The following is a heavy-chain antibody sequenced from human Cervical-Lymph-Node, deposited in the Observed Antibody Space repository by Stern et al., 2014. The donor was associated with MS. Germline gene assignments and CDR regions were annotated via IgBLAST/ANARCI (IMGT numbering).Heavy chain of an antibody. CDR2: IFPGDSDT. V-gene: IGHV5-51*01. CDR3: ARHHGHSPTPFDS. Sequence: EVQLVESGAEVKKPGESLKISCKASRDSFTHYWIGWVRQMPGKGLEWMGIIFPGDSDTKSSPSFEGQVTFSVDRSTSTASLQWSSLKAADTAIYYCARHHGHSPTPFDSWGQGTRVTVSS. J-gene: IGHJ4*02. CDR1: RDSFTHYW. D-gene: IGHD5-24*01.